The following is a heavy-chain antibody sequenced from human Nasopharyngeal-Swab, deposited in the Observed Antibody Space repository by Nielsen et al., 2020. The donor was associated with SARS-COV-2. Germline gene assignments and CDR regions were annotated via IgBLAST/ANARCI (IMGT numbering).Heavy chain of an antibody. CDR2: IYYSGST. V-gene: IGHV4-61*01. CDR3: ARTGREYCSSTSCYSYYYYHMDV. Sequence: SETLSLTCTVSGYSISSGYYWSWIRQPPGKGLEWIGYIYYSGSTNYNPSLKSRVTISVDTSKNQFSLKLSSVTAADTAVYYCARTGREYCSSTSCYSYYYYHMDVWGKGTTVTVSS. D-gene: IGHD2-2*01. J-gene: IGHJ6*03. CDR1: GYSISSGYY.